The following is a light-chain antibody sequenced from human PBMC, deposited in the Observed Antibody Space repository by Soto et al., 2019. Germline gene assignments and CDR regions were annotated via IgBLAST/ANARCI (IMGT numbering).Light chain of an antibody. J-gene: IGKJ1*01. V-gene: IGKV3-20*01. CDR2: GVS. CDR1: QTGSNSY. Sequence: IVLTQSPGTRSLSPGERATLSFRASQTGSNSYLAWYQQKSGQAPRLLIYGVSNRATGIPDRFSGSGSGTDFTLTISRLEPEDFAVYYCQQYGSSGTFGQGTKVDIK. CDR3: QQYGSSGT.